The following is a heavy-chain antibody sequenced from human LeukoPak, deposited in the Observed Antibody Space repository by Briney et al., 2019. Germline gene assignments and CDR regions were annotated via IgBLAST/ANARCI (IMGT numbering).Heavy chain of an antibody. J-gene: IGHJ4*02. CDR1: GYTFTGYY. CDR3: ARWRLVGATRVFDY. D-gene: IGHD1-26*01. V-gene: IGHV1-2*06. Sequence: WASVKVSCKASGYTFTGYYMHWVRQTPGQGLEWMGRINPNSGGTNYAQKFQGRVTMTRDTSISTAYMELSRLRSDDTAVYCCARWRLVGATRVFDYWGQGTLVTVSS. CDR2: INPNSGGT.